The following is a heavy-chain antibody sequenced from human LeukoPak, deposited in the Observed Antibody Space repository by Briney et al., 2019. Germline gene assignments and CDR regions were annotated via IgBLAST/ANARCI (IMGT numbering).Heavy chain of an antibody. J-gene: IGHJ4*02. D-gene: IGHD3-22*01. Sequence: PSETLSLTCTVSGGSISSYYWSWIRQPPGKGLEWIGYIYYSGSTNYNPSLKSRVTIPVDTSKNQFSLKLSSVTAADTAVYYCARGSVYYYDSSGGFDYWGQGTLVTVSS. CDR3: ARGSVYYYDSSGGFDY. CDR1: GGSISSYY. V-gene: IGHV4-59*01. CDR2: IYYSGST.